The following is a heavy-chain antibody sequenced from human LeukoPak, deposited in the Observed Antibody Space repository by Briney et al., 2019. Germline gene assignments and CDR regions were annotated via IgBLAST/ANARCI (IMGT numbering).Heavy chain of an antibody. CDR2: IRYDGSNK. V-gene: IGHV3-30*02. Sequence: GGSLRLSCAASGFTFSSYGMHWVRQAPGKGLEWVAFIRYDGSNKYYADSVKGRFTISRDNSKNTLCLQMNSLRAEDTAVYYCAPLGLIVVDYWGQGTLVTVSS. CDR3: APLGLIVVDY. CDR1: GFTFSSYG. D-gene: IGHD3-22*01. J-gene: IGHJ4*02.